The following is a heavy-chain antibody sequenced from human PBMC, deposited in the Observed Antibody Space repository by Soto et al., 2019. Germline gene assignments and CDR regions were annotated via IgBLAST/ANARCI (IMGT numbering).Heavy chain of an antibody. CDR1: GYTFTNYG. CDR3: ARAVAYSSSWYAFDI. Sequence: ASVKVSCKASGYTFTNYGFIWVRQAPGQGLEWMGWMNANSGNTGYAQKFQGRVTMTRNTSISTAYMELSSLRSEDTAVYYCARAVAYSSSWYAFDIWGQGTMVTVSS. CDR2: MNANSGNT. J-gene: IGHJ3*02. V-gene: IGHV1-8*02. D-gene: IGHD6-13*01.